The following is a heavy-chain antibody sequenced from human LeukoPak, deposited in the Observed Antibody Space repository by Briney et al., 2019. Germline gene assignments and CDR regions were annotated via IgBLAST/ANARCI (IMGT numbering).Heavy chain of an antibody. CDR3: ARVIVGGSFDY. Sequence: GSLRLSCAASGFTVSSNYMSWVRQAPGKGLEWVSVIYSGGSTDYADSVKGRFTISRDNSKNTVYLQMNSLRAEDTAVYYCARVIVGGSFDYWGQGTLVTVSS. CDR1: GFTVSSNY. V-gene: IGHV3-66*01. CDR2: IYSGGST. J-gene: IGHJ4*02. D-gene: IGHD2-15*01.